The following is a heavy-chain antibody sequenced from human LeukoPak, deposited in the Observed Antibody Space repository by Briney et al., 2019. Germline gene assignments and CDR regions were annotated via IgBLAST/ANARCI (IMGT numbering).Heavy chain of an antibody. J-gene: IGHJ4*02. CDR1: GYSFTSYW. V-gene: IGHV5-51*01. CDR3: ARQSNTMVRGVTKEFDY. D-gene: IGHD3-10*01. Sequence: GESLKISCKGSGYSFTSYWSGWGRQMPGEGLEWRGIIYPGDSDTRYSPAFQGQVTISADKSISTAYLQWSSLKASDTAMYYCARQSNTMVRGVTKEFDYWGQGTLVTVSS. CDR2: IYPGDSDT.